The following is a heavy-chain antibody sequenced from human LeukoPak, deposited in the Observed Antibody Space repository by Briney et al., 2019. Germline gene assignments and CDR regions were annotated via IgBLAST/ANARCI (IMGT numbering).Heavy chain of an antibody. Sequence: PGGSLRLSCAASGFTFSSYSMNWVRQAPGKGLEWVAVISYDGSNKYYADSVKGRFTISRDNSKNTLYLQMNSLRAEDTAVYYCAKAVQLYSLGDYWGQGTLVTVSS. V-gene: IGHV3-30*18. CDR2: ISYDGSNK. D-gene: IGHD5-18*01. J-gene: IGHJ4*02. CDR1: GFTFSSYS. CDR3: AKAVQLYSLGDY.